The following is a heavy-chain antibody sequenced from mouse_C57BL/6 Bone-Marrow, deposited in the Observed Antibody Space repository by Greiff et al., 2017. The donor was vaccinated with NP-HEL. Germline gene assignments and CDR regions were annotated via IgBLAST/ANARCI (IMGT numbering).Heavy chain of an antibody. CDR3: TTMVTSYYYAMDY. Sequence: VQLQQSGTVLARPGASVKMSCKTSGYTFTSYWMHWEKQRPGQGLEWIGAIYPGNSDTSYNQKFKGKAKLTAVTSASTAYMELSSLTNEDSAVYYCTTMVTSYYYAMDYWGQGTSVTVSS. V-gene: IGHV1-5*01. D-gene: IGHD2-2*01. CDR2: IYPGNSDT. J-gene: IGHJ4*01. CDR1: GYTFTSYW.